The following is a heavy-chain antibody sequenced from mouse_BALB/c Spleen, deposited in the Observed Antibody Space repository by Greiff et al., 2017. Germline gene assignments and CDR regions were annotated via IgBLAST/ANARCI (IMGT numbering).Heavy chain of an antibody. Sequence: EVKVVESGGGLVKPGGSLKLSCAASGFTFSSYAMSWVRQSPEKRLEWVAEISSGGSYTYYPDTVTGRFTISRDNAKNTLYLEMSSLRSEDTAMYYCARGGNYGPWFAYWGQGTLVTVSA. CDR2: ISSGGSYT. V-gene: IGHV5-9-4*01. D-gene: IGHD2-1*01. CDR1: GFTFSSYA. CDR3: ARGGNYGPWFAY. J-gene: IGHJ3*01.